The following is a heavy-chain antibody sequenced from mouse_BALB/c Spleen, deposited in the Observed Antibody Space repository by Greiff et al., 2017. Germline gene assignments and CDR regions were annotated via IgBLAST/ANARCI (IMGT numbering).Heavy chain of an antibody. CDR2: IYPGDGDT. Sequence: VQRVESGAELARPGASVKLSCKASGYTFTSYWMQWVKQRPGQGLEWIGAIYPGDGDTRYTQKFKGKATLTADKSSSTAYMQLSSLASEDSAVYYCAREDYGSGSDYWGQGTTLTVSS. J-gene: IGHJ2*01. D-gene: IGHD1-1*01. CDR1: GYTFTSYW. CDR3: AREDYGSGSDY. V-gene: IGHV1-87*01.